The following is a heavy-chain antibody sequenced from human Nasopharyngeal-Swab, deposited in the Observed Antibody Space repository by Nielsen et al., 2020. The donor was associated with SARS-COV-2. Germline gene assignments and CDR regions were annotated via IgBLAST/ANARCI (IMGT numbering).Heavy chain of an antibody. V-gene: IGHV4-59*02. CDR2: IDYNRMT. J-gene: IGHJ3*02. CDR3: ARDNYVFRGEAYDI. D-gene: IGHD3-10*01. Sequence: SETLSLTCSVSGGSVRSYYWAWIRQPPGKGLEWIGNIDYNRMTKYNPSLKGRVTTSVDTSRRLISLKLTSVTTADTAVYYCARDNYVFRGEAYDIWGQGTMVTVSS. CDR1: GGSVRSYY.